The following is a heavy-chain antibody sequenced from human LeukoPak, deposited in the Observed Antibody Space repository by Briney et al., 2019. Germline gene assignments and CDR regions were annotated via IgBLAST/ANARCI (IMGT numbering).Heavy chain of an antibody. CDR3: ARDRGSITMIVDTS. J-gene: IGHJ4*02. V-gene: IGHV4-39*07. D-gene: IGHD3-22*01. CDR1: GGSLSSSDYH. Sequence: PSETLSLTCTVSGGSLSSSDYHWGWIRQPPGKGLEWIGSMYYGGSTYYNPSPKSRVTISVDTSKNQFSLKLSSVTAADTAVYFCARDRGSITMIVDTSWGQGTLVTVSS. CDR2: MYYGGST.